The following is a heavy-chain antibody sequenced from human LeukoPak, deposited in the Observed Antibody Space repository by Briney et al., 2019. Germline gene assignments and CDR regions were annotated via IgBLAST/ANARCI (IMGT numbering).Heavy chain of an antibody. CDR3: AKGPPSNWYFDY. J-gene: IGHJ4*02. Sequence: GGSLRLSCAASGFSFSNAWMNWVRQAPGKGQEWVSAISGSGGSTYYADSVKGRFTISRDNSRNTLYLQMNSLRAEDTAVYYCAKGPPSNWYFDYWGQGTLVTVSS. CDR1: GFSFSNAW. D-gene: IGHD1-20*01. V-gene: IGHV3-23*01. CDR2: ISGSGGST.